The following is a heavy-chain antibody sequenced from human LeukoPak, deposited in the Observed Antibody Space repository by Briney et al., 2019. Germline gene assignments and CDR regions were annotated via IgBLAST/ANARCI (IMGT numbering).Heavy chain of an antibody. D-gene: IGHD3-22*01. CDR1: GYTFTSYG. CDR2: ISAYNGNT. Sequence: ASVKVSRKASGYTFTSYGISWVRQAPGQGLEWMGWISAYNGNTNYAQKLQGRVTMTTDTSTSTAYMELRSLRSDDTAVYYCAREVRVNHAFDIWGQGTMVTVSS. V-gene: IGHV1-18*01. J-gene: IGHJ3*02. CDR3: AREVRVNHAFDI.